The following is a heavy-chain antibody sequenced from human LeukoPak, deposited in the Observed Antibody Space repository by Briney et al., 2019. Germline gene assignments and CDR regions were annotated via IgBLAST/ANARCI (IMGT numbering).Heavy chain of an antibody. Sequence: GGSLRLSCAASGFTFSSYSMNWVRQAPGKGLEWVSSISSSSSYIYYADSVKGRFTISRDNAKNSLYLQMDSLRAEDTAVYYCAREGVAAAGYFDYWGQGTLVTVSS. CDR2: ISSSSSYI. D-gene: IGHD6-13*01. CDR3: AREGVAAAGYFDY. J-gene: IGHJ4*02. CDR1: GFTFSSYS. V-gene: IGHV3-21*01.